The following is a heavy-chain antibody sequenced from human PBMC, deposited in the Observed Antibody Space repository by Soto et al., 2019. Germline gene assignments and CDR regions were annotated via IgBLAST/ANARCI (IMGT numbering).Heavy chain of an antibody. CDR3: ARVVYGSEIYDSAPSAVEI. J-gene: IGHJ3*02. Sequence: GSSVKVPFKAAGGTLSDHVVAWLRPAPGQVLDCMGWPIPVFNTANYAQNFQGRVTFTADKFTNIAYMELSTLRSEDTAFYFCARVVYGSEIYDSAPSAVEIWGRGTIVTVS. CDR1: GGTLSDHV. V-gene: IGHV1-69*06. D-gene: IGHD3-10*01. CDR2: PIPVFNTA.